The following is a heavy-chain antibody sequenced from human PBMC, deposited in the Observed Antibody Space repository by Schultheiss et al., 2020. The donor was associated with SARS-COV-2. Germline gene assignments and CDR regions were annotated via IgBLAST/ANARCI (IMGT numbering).Heavy chain of an antibody. CDR3: AGDDYAGAYYYYYGMDV. CDR1: GFTFSDYY. V-gene: IGHV3-23*01. CDR2: ISGSGGST. J-gene: IGHJ6*02. D-gene: IGHD4-17*01. Sequence: GGSLRLSCAASGFTFSDYYMSWIRQAPGKGLEWVSAISGSGGSTYYADSVKGRFTISRENAKNSLYLQMNSLRAGDTAVYYCAGDDYAGAYYYYYGMDVWGQGTTVTVSS.